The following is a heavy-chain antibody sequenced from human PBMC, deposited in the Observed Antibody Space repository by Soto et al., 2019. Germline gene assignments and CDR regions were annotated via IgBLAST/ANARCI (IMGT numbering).Heavy chain of an antibody. CDR3: ARVYYYGSGSSYYGMDV. CDR2: IIPIFGTA. D-gene: IGHD3-10*01. CDR1: GGTFSSYA. Sequence: QVQLVQSGAEVKKPGSSVKVSCKASGGTFSSYAISWVRRAPGQGLEWMGGIIPIFGTANYAQKFQGRVTITADKSTSTAYMELSSLRSEDTAVYYCARVYYYGSGSSYYGMDVWGQGTTVTVSS. J-gene: IGHJ6*02. V-gene: IGHV1-69*06.